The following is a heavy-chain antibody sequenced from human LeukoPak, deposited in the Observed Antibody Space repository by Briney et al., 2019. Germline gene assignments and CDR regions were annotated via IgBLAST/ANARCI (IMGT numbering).Heavy chain of an antibody. Sequence: ASVKVSCKASGGTFTSYGISWVRQAPGQGREWMGWISAYNGNTNYAQKLQGRVTMTTDTSTSTAYMELRSLRSDDTAVYYCAREPAAAGYYYYYMDVWGKGTTVSLSS. V-gene: IGHV1-18*01. CDR3: AREPAAAGYYYYYMDV. CDR2: ISAYNGNT. J-gene: IGHJ6*03. CDR1: GGTFTSYG. D-gene: IGHD6-13*01.